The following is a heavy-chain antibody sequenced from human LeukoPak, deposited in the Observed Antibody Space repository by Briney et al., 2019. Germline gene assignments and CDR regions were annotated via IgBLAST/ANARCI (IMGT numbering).Heavy chain of an antibody. CDR2: ISSSGITM. Sequence: GGSLRLSCAASGFTFRSYEMNWVRQAPGKGLEWVSYISSSGITMNYADSVKGRFTISRDNAKNSLYLQMNSLRAEDTAVYYCAGGWWSGYDAKLDYWGQGALVTVSS. V-gene: IGHV3-48*03. J-gene: IGHJ4*02. CDR1: GFTFRSYE. CDR3: AGGWWSGYDAKLDY. D-gene: IGHD5-12*01.